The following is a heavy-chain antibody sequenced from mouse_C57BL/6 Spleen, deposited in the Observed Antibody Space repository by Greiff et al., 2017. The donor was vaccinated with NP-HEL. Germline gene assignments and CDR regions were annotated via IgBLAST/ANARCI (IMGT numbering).Heavy chain of an antibody. CDR2: IYPGDGDT. V-gene: IGHV1-82*01. CDR1: GYAFSSSW. D-gene: IGHD3-2*02. J-gene: IGHJ4*01. CDR3: ARSGSSYAMGY. Sequence: QVQLQQSGPELVKPGASVKISCKASGYAFSSSWMNWVKQRPGEGLEWIGRIYPGDGDTNYNGKFKGKATLTADKSSSTAYMQLSSLTSEDAAVYFCARSGSSYAMGYWGQGTSVPVSS.